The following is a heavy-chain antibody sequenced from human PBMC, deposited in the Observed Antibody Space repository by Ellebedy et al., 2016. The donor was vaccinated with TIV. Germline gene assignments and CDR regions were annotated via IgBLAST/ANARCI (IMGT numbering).Heavy chain of an antibody. V-gene: IGHV3-23*01. CDR1: GFTFSSYA. Sequence: GGSLRLSCAASGFTFSSYAMSWVRQAPGKGLEWVSGISGSGGSTYYADSVKGRFTISRDNFKNTLYLQMNSLGAEDTAVYYCARDFVAVAPGVALDYWGQGTLVTVSS. CDR3: ARDFVAVAPGVALDY. J-gene: IGHJ4*02. D-gene: IGHD5-12*01. CDR2: ISGSGGST.